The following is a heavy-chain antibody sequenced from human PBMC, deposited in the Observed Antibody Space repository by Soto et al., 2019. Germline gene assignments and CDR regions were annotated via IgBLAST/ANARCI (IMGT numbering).Heavy chain of an antibody. CDR2: IIPIFGTP. V-gene: IGHV1-69*01. Sequence: QVQLEQSGAEVKKPGSSVKVSCKVSGGTFTTYGISWVRQAPGQGLEWMGGIIPIFGTPNYAQKFQGRVTFTADESTSTAYMELSSLRSEDTAVYYCARPDEGGYSSNHHYYYALDVWGQGTTVTV. CDR1: GGTFTTYG. J-gene: IGHJ6*02. D-gene: IGHD3-22*01. CDR3: ARPDEGGYSSNHHYYYALDV.